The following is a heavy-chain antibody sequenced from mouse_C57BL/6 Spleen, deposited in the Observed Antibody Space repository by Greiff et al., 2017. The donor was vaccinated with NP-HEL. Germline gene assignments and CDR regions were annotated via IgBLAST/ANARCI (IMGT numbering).Heavy chain of an antibody. V-gene: IGHV1-4*01. CDR2: INPSSGYT. Sequence: QVQLQQSGAELARPGASVKMSCKASGYTFTSYTMHWVKQRPGQGLEWIGYINPSSGYTKYNQKFKDKATLTADKSSSTAYMQLSSLTSEDSAVYYCARGGYYGSSYEYYFDYWGQGTTLTVSS. CDR3: ARGGYYGSSYEYYFDY. J-gene: IGHJ2*01. D-gene: IGHD1-1*01. CDR1: GYTFTSYT.